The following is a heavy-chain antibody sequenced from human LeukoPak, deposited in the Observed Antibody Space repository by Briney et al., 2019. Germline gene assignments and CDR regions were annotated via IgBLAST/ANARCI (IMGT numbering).Heavy chain of an antibody. CDR2: INKDESGK. D-gene: IGHD4-17*01. V-gene: IGHV3-7*03. J-gene: IGHJ4*02. CDR1: GFTFSSYC. CDR3: ARCRTTVTAMPGY. Sequence: PGGSLRLSCAASGFTFSSYCMSWVRQAPGKGLEWVANINKDESGKYYVDSVKGRFTISRDNAKNSLYLQMNSLRAEDTAVYYCARCRTTVTAMPGYWGQGTLVTVSS.